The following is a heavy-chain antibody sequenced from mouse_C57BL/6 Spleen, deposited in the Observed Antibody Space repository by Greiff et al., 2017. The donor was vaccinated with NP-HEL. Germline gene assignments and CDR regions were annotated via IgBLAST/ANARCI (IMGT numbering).Heavy chain of an antibody. J-gene: IGHJ4*01. Sequence: EVQVVESGGGLVKPGGSLKLSCAASGFTFSDYGMHWVRQAPEKGLEWVAYISSGSSTIYYADTVKGRFTISRDNAKNTLFLQMTSLRSEDTAMYYCARRHYGSSYNYAMDYWGQGTSVTVSS. CDR2: ISSGSSTI. CDR3: ARRHYGSSYNYAMDY. D-gene: IGHD1-1*01. CDR1: GFTFSDYG. V-gene: IGHV5-17*01.